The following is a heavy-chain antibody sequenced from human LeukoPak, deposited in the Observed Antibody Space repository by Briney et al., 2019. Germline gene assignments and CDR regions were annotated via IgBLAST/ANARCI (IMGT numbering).Heavy chain of an antibody. CDR3: ARAGIVGAHFDY. Sequence: ASVKVSCKASGYTFTGYYMHWVRQAPGQGLEWMGWISAYNGNANYAQKLQGRVTMTTDTSTSTAYMELRSLRSDDTAVYYCARAGIVGAHFDYWGQGTLVTVSS. CDR2: ISAYNGNA. J-gene: IGHJ4*02. V-gene: IGHV1-18*04. D-gene: IGHD1-26*01. CDR1: GYTFTGYY.